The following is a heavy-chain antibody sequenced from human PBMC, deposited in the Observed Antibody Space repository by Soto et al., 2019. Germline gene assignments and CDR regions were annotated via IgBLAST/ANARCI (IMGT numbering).Heavy chain of an antibody. Sequence: SETLSLTCTVSGGSISSSSYYWGWIRQPPGKGLEWIGSIYYSGSTYYNPSLKSRVTISVDTSKNQFSLKLSSVTAADTAVYYCARHRYSGYATDYFDYWGQGTLVTVSS. J-gene: IGHJ4*02. D-gene: IGHD5-12*01. V-gene: IGHV4-39*01. CDR2: IYYSGST. CDR1: GGSISSSSYY. CDR3: ARHRYSGYATDYFDY.